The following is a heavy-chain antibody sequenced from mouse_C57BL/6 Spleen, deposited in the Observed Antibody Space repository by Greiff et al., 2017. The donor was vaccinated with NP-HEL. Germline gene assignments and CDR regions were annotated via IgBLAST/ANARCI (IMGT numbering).Heavy chain of an antibody. J-gene: IGHJ3*01. V-gene: IGHV5-4*01. CDR1: GFTFSSYA. CDR2: ISDGGSYT. CDR3: ARDGYDYDGVFAY. D-gene: IGHD2-4*01. Sequence: EVKLVESGGGLVKPGGSLKLSCAASGFTFSSYAMSWVRQTPEKRLEWVATISDGGSYTYYPDNVKGRFTISRDNAKNNLYLQMSHLKSEDTAMYYCARDGYDYDGVFAYWGQGTLVTVSA.